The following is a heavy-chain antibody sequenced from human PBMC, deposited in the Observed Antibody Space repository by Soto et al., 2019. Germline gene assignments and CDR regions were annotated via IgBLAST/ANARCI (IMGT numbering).Heavy chain of an antibody. D-gene: IGHD2-15*01. CDR3: ARGRPRPLGCCSGGSCKNWFDP. CDR2: INHSGST. V-gene: IGHV4-34*01. CDR1: GGSFSGYY. J-gene: IGHJ5*02. Sequence: QVQLQQWGAGLLKPSETLSLTCAVYGGSFSGYYWSWIRQPPGKGLEWIGEINHSGSTNYNPSLKSRVTISVDTSKNQFSLKLSSVTAADTAVYYCARGRPRPLGCCSGGSCKNWFDPWGQGTLVTVSS.